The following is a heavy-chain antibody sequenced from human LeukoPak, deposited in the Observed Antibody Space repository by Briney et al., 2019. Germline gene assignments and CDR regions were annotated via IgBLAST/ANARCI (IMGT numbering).Heavy chain of an antibody. Sequence: ASVKVSCEASGYTFTSYYMHWVRQAPGQGLEWMGIINPSGGSTSYAQKFQGRVTMTRDTSTSTVDMELSSLRSEDTAVYYCARDTRGSSYDSSGYDQGGHAFDIWGQGTMVTVSS. CDR1: GYTFTSYY. CDR2: INPSGGST. D-gene: IGHD3-22*01. V-gene: IGHV1-46*01. CDR3: ARDTRGSSYDSSGYDQGGHAFDI. J-gene: IGHJ3*02.